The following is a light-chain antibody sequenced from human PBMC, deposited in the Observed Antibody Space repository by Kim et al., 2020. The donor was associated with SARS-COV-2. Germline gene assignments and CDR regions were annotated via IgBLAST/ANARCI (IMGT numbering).Light chain of an antibody. Sequence: ASVGERVTITGRASQGISEWLAWYQQKPGKAPKILIYEASSLQSEVPSRFSGSGYGTDFTLTISSLQPEDFANYYCQQTDSFPWTFGQGTKVDIK. CDR3: QQTDSFPWT. J-gene: IGKJ1*01. V-gene: IGKV1-12*01. CDR2: EAS. CDR1: QGISEW.